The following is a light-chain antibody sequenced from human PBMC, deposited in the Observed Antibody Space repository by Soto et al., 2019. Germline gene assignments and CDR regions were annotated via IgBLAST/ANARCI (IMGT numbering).Light chain of an antibody. J-gene: IGKJ5*01. CDR1: QPVSDK. CDR2: GAS. V-gene: IGKV3-20*01. Sequence: EVVMTQSPANLSLSPGAGATLSCWASQPVSDKLAWYQQKPGQAPRLLIYGASARALGIPARFSGSGSGTDFTLTISRLEPEDFAVYYCQQYGSSPPITFGQGTRLEIK. CDR3: QQYGSSPPIT.